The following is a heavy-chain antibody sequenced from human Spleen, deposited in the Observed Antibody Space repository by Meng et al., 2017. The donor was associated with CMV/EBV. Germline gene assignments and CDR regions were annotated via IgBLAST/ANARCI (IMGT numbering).Heavy chain of an antibody. CDR2: FTSVTDST. D-gene: IGHD1-14*01. CDR3: ARQDRSPADY. J-gene: IGHJ4*02. V-gene: IGHV3-21*01. CDR1: GFTFSSYS. Sequence: GESLKISCATSGFTFSSYSMNWVRQAPGKGLEWVSSFTSVTDSTHYADSVRGRFTISRDNAKSSLYLQMNSLRAEDTAVYYCARQDRSPADYWGQGTLVTVSS.